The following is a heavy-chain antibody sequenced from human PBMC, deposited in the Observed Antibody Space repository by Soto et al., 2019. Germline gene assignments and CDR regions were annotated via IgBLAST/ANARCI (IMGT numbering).Heavy chain of an antibody. Sequence: GASGKVSCKASGYTFTSYAMHWVRQAPGQRLEWMGWINAGNGNTKYSQKFQGRVTITRDTSASTAYMELSSLRSEDTAIYYCVKYRGDFHYYFDYWGQGTLVTVSS. V-gene: IGHV1-3*01. D-gene: IGHD2-21*02. CDR2: INAGNGNT. CDR1: GYTFTSYA. CDR3: VKYRGDFHYYFDY. J-gene: IGHJ4*02.